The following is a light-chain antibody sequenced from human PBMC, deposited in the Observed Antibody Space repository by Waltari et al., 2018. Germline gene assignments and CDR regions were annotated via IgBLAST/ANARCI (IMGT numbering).Light chain of an antibody. Sequence: QSALTQPASVSGSPGQSITIPCTGTSTDVGRYNYVSWYQQYPGKAPHLIIYDVTQRPSGISTRFSGSKSGNTASLTISGLQAEDEADYFCNSHSTTTPVVFGGGTKVTVL. CDR2: DVT. CDR1: STDVGRYNY. CDR3: NSHSTTTPVV. V-gene: IGLV2-14*03. J-gene: IGLJ2*01.